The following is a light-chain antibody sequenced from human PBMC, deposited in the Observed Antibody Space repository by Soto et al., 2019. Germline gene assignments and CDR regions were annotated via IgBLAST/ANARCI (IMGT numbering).Light chain of an antibody. CDR1: QSVGSN. Sequence: EIVMTQSPATLYVSPGERANLSCRASQSVGSNLACYQQKPGQAPRLLIYGASTRATGIPARFSGSGSGTEFTPTIGSLQSEDFAIYFCQQYNNWPPDRTFGQGTKVEIK. J-gene: IGKJ1*01. V-gene: IGKV3-15*01. CDR2: GAS. CDR3: QQYNNWPPDRT.